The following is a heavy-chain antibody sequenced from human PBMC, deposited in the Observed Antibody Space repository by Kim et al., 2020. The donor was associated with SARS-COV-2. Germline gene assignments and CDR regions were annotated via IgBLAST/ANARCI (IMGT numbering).Heavy chain of an antibody. CDR1: GFTFSSYW. Sequence: GGSLRLSCAASGFTFSSYWMHWVRQAPGKGLVWVSRINSDGSSTSYADSVKGRFTISRDNAKNTLYLQMNSLRAEDTAVYYCARDLSDWGSFGYYYYYGMDVWGQGTTVTVSS. V-gene: IGHV3-74*01. CDR2: INSDGSST. J-gene: IGHJ6*02. CDR3: ARDLSDWGSFGYYYYYGMDV. D-gene: IGHD7-27*01.